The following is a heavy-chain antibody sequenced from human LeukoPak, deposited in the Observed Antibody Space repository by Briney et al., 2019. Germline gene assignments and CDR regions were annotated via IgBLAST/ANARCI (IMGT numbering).Heavy chain of an antibody. D-gene: IGHD3-3*01. CDR2: ISPGSSYK. J-gene: IGHJ1*01. CDR3: ATERLGIFEF. CDR1: TFTFSDDY. V-gene: IGHV3-11*05. Sequence: KPGGSLRLSCTASTFTFSDDYMGWLRQAPGKGPEWVSSISPGSSYKFSADSVEGRFTISRDDAKNSVYLQMNNLRVDDTAVYYCATERLGIFEFWGQGALVTVSS.